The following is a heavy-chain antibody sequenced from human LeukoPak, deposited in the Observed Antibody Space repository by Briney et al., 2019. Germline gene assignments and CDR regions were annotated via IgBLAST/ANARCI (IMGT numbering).Heavy chain of an antibody. CDR2: IYYSGST. V-gene: IGHV4-39*01. CDR1: GYSISSNNW. D-gene: IGHD6-13*01. CDR3: ARHPSSSWYRFDY. J-gene: IGHJ4*02. Sequence: SETLSLTCAVSGYSISSNNWWAWIRQPPGKGLEWIGSIYYSGSTYYNPSLKSRVTISVDTSNNQFSLKLSTVTAADTAVYYCARHPSSSWYRFDYWGPGTLVTVSS.